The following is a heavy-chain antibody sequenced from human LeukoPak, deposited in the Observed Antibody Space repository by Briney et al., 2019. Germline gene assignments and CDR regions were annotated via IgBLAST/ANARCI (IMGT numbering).Heavy chain of an antibody. V-gene: IGHV3-7*04. CDR1: GFTFSSYW. J-gene: IGHJ5*02. CDR3: ARVRTGTTNWFDP. Sequence: GGSLRLSCAASGFTFSSYWMSWVRQAPGKGLEWVATINQDGGGKYYVDSVKRRFTISRDNAKNSLHLQMSSLRAEDTAVYYCARVRTGTTNWFDPWGQGTLVTVSS. CDR2: INQDGGGK. D-gene: IGHD1-1*01.